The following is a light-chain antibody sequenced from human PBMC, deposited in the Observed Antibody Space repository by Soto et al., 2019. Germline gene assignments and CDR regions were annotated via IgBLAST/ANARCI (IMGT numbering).Light chain of an antibody. CDR2: WAS. CDR3: QQFHNWPRT. Sequence: DIVMTQSPDSLAVSLGGRATINCRSSQSILHSSNNKNYLAWYQQKQGQPPRLLIYWASTRESGVPDRFSGSGSGTEFTLTITSLESEDFAVYYCQQFHNWPRTFGQGTKVDI. CDR1: QSILHSSNNKNY. V-gene: IGKV4-1*01. J-gene: IGKJ1*01.